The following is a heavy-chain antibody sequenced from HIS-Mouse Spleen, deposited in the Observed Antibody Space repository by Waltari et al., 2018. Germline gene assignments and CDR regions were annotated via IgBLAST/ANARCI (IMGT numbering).Heavy chain of an antibody. CDR1: GFTFSSYA. CDR3: ARDYGSEPNWFDP. Sequence: QVQLVESGGGVVQPGRSLRLSCAASGFTFSSYAMPWVRQAPGKGLEWVAVISYDGSNKYYADSVKGRFTISRDNSKNTLYLQMNSLRAEDTAVYYCARDYGSEPNWFDPWGQGTLVTVSS. D-gene: IGHD3-10*01. CDR2: ISYDGSNK. V-gene: IGHV3-30*04. J-gene: IGHJ5*02.